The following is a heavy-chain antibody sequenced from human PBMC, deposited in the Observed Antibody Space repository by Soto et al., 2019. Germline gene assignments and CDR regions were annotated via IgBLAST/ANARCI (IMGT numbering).Heavy chain of an antibody. CDR1: GFTFSSYW. Sequence: GGSLRLSCASSGFTFSSYWMSWVRQAPGKGLEWVANIKQDGSEKYYVDSVKGRFTISRDNAKNSLYLQMNSLRAEDTAVYYCARTLVPAAEIYYYYGMDVWGQGTTVTVSS. V-gene: IGHV3-7*04. J-gene: IGHJ6*02. CDR2: IKQDGSEK. D-gene: IGHD2-8*02. CDR3: ARTLVPAAEIYYYYGMDV.